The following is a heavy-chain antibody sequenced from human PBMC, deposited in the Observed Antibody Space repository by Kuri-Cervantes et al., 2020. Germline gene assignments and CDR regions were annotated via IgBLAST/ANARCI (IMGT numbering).Heavy chain of an antibody. Sequence: GESLKISCAASGFTFSDYYMSWIRQAPGKGLEWVSYISSSGSTIYYADSVKGRFTISRDNAKNSLYLQMNSLRDEDTAVYYCARDTFGSYIVLNNYGMDVWGQGTTVTVSS. CDR2: ISSSGSTI. D-gene: IGHD2-8*01. J-gene: IGHJ6*02. V-gene: IGHV3-11*04. CDR1: GFTFSDYY. CDR3: ARDTFGSYIVLNNYGMDV.